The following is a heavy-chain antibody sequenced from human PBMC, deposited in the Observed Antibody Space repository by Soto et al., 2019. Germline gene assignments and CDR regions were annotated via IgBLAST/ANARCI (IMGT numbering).Heavy chain of an antibody. Sequence: GASVKVSCKASGYTFTSYAIHWVRQAPGQRLEWMGWINAGNGNTKYSQKFQGRVTITRDTSASTAYMELSSLRSEDTAVYYCARDRGSGYLGGAFDIGGQGTMVTVSS. V-gene: IGHV1-3*01. CDR2: INAGNGNT. D-gene: IGHD3-22*01. CDR1: GYTFTSYA. CDR3: ARDRGSGYLGGAFDI. J-gene: IGHJ3*02.